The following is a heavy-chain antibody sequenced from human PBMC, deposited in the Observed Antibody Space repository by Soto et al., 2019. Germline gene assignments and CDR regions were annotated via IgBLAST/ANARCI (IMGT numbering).Heavy chain of an antibody. D-gene: IGHD3-22*01. V-gene: IGHV3-23*01. J-gene: IGHJ5*01. Sequence: EVHLLESGGALVQPGGSLTLSCAASGFSFSDYAMSWVRQAPWKGLEWVSSISRTGDSAYYADSVKGRFAISRDRSKNRLSLQMNSLRVEDTAVYYCAKGPDGSGYYHNWFDSWGQGTLITVSS. CDR2: ISRTGDSA. CDR3: AKGPDGSGYYHNWFDS. CDR1: GFSFSDYA.